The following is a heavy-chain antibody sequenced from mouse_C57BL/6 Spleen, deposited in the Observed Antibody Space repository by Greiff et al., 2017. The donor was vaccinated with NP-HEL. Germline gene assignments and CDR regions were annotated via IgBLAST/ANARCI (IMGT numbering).Heavy chain of an antibody. V-gene: IGHV5-9-1*02. CDR2: ISSGGDYI. CDR1: GFTFSSYA. D-gene: IGHD4-1*01. J-gene: IGHJ2*01. CDR3: TRDLGPLPSTFDY. Sequence: EVMLVESGEGLVKPGGSLKLSCAASGFTFSSYAMSWVRQTPEKRLEWVAYISSGGDYIYYADTVKGRFTISRDNARNTLYLQMSSLKSEDTAMYYCTRDLGPLPSTFDYWGQGTTLTVSS.